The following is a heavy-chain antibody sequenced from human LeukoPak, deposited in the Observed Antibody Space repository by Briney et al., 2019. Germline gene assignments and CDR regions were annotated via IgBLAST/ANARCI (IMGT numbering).Heavy chain of an antibody. CDR1: GSSLTSQA. D-gene: IGHD4-23*01. CDR2: VNTTTGNP. CDR3: VGAETSVGYFDY. Sequence: ASVKASCRASGSSLTSQAINWVRQPPGQGLQWLGWVNTTTGNPTYAQGFTGRFVFSFDTSVSTAYLQISSLKAEDTADYYCVGAETSVGYFDYWGQGTLVTVSS. J-gene: IGHJ4*02. V-gene: IGHV7-4-1*02.